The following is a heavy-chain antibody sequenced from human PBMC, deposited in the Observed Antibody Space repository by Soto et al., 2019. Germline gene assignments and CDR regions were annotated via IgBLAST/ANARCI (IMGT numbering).Heavy chain of an antibody. Sequence: QVQLQESGPGLVKPSETLSLTCTVSGGSISSYYWSWIRQPPGKGLEWIGYIYYSGSTNYNPSLKSRVTISVDTSKNQFSLKLSSVTAADTAVYYCARGDGYNPAYRYWGQGTLVTVSS. CDR3: ARGDGYNPAYRY. J-gene: IGHJ4*02. CDR1: GGSISSYY. CDR2: IYYSGST. V-gene: IGHV4-59*01. D-gene: IGHD2-21*01.